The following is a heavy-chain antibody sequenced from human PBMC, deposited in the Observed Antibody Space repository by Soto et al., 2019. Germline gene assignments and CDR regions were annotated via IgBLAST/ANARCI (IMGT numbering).Heavy chain of an antibody. Sequence: SETLSLTCSVSGYSVSSSNYYWAWIRQPPGKGLEWIGSMLYSGLTYYNPSLKSRVTLSVDTSKNQFSVRLNSVTASDTAVYYCAPLSVSLSGPYGIHVWGQGTTVTVSS. J-gene: IGHJ6*02. V-gene: IGHV4-39*01. CDR3: APLSVSLSGPYGIHV. CDR2: MLYSGLT. D-gene: IGHD2-15*01. CDR1: GYSVSSSNYY.